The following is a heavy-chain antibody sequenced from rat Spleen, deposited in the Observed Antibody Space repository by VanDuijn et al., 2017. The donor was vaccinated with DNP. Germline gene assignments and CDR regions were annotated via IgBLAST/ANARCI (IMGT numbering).Heavy chain of an antibody. J-gene: IGHJ2*01. V-gene: IGHV5-31*01. CDR2: IPNTGDSC. CDR3: AGRPPPTRGPFDY. D-gene: IGHD1-4*01. Sequence: EVQLVESGGGLVQPGRSLKLSCAASGFNFNDYWMTWIRQAPGKGLEWVASIPNTGDSCYYSDSVKGRFTISSDNAKSTLYLQMDSLRSEDTATYYCAGRPPPTRGPFDYWGQGVMVTVSS. CDR1: GFNFNDYW.